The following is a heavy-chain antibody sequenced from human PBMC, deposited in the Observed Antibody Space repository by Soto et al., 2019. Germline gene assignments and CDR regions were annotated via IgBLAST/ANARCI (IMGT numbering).Heavy chain of an antibody. CDR1: GFTFTNAW. Sequence: PGGSLRLSCAASGFTFTNAWINWVRQPPGKGLEWVGRIRSKTDGGIADYAAPVKGRFTVSRDDSINTVYLQMNSLQTEDTAVYYCTTVFCSGGTCYSGFGYWGQGALVTVSS. CDR2: IRSKTDGGIA. V-gene: IGHV3-15*01. D-gene: IGHD2-15*01. CDR3: TTVFCSGGTCYSGFGY. J-gene: IGHJ4*02.